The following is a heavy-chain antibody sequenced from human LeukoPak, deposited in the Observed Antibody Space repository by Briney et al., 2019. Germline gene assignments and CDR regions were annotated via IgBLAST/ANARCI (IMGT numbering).Heavy chain of an antibody. CDR2: IYCNDDK. V-gene: IGHV2-5*01. J-gene: IGHJ4*02. Sequence: SGPTLVNPTQTLTLTCTFSGFSLSTSGVGVGWIRQPPGKALEWLALIYCNDDKRYSPSLKSRLTITKDTSKNQVVLTMTNMDPVDTATYYCAHRRGSMVGAKRYYFDYWGQGTLVTVSS. CDR1: GFSLSTSGVG. CDR3: AHRRGSMVGAKRYYFDY. D-gene: IGHD1-26*01.